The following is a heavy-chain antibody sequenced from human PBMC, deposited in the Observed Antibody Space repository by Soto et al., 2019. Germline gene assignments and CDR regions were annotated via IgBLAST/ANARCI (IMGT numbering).Heavy chain of an antibody. J-gene: IGHJ4*02. D-gene: IGHD1-26*01. V-gene: IGHV3-23*01. CDR3: ATEMGATQGPFDN. Sequence: GSLRLSCVVSVFPFGANAMSWVRQAPGKGLEWVSGLSNTGRRTSYADSVRGRFNISRDNSENTVYLQMNSLRVEDTAVYYCATEMGATQGPFDNWGQGTLVTVSS. CDR2: LSNTGRRT. CDR1: VFPFGANA.